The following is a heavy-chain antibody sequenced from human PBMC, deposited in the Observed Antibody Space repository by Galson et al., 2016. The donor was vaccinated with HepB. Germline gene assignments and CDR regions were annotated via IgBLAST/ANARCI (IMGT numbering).Heavy chain of an antibody. J-gene: IGHJ5*02. CDR2: MSASNGNT. D-gene: IGHD3-3*01. CDR3: ARSSFGVSNP. V-gene: IGHV1-18*01. CDR1: GYPYISYG. Sequence: SVKVSCKASGYPYISYGINWVRQAPGQGLEWMGWMSASNGNTGYAQKFHGRVTMTTDTSTNTAYMELRSLRSDDTAMYYCARSSFGVSNPWGQGTLVTVSS.